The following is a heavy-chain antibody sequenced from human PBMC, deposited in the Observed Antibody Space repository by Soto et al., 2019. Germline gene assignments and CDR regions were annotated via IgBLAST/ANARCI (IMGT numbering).Heavy chain of an antibody. CDR2: IYYSGST. CDR1: GGSISSYY. D-gene: IGHD3-10*01. J-gene: IGHJ6*03. V-gene: IGHV4-59*01. Sequence: SETLSLTCTVSGGSISSYYWSWIRQPPGKGLEWIGYIYYSGSTNYNPSLKSRVTISVDTSKNQFSLKLSSVTAADTAVYYCGRDLFSFGWGSYFPAYTDVWGKGPTAPVS. CDR3: GRDLFSFGWGSYFPAYTDV.